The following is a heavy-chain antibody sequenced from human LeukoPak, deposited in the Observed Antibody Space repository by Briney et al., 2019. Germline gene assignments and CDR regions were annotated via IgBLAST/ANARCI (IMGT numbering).Heavy chain of an antibody. CDR1: GGSISNGDYY. V-gene: IGHV4-30-4*08. D-gene: IGHD2-2*01. Sequence: ASQTLSLTCTVSGGSISNGDYYWSWIRQPPGKGLEWIGYIYYSGSTYYNPSLKSRVTISVDTSKNQFSLKLSSVTAADTAVYYCARAEPSSSTTFDYWGQGTLVTVSS. CDR3: ARAEPSSSTTFDY. CDR2: IYYSGST. J-gene: IGHJ4*02.